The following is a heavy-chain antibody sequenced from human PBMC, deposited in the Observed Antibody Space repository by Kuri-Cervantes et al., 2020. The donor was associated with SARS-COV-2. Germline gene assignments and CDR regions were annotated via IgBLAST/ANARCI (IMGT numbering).Heavy chain of an antibody. CDR1: GFTFSDYY. CDR2: ISTSGGSI. D-gene: IGHD3-10*01. CDR3: AREMSGSDYMDV. V-gene: IGHV3-11*04. J-gene: IGHJ6*03. Sequence: GESLKISCVASGFTFSDYYFTWIRQAPGKGLEWVSYISTSGGSIFYADSVKGRFTISRDNSKNTLYLQMNSLRAEDTAVYYCAREMSGSDYMDVWGKGTTVTVSS.